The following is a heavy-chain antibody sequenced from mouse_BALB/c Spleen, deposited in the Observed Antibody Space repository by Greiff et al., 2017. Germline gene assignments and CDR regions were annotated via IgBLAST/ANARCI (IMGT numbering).Heavy chain of an antibody. D-gene: IGHD1-1*02. V-gene: IGHV5-9-4*01. Sequence: EVKVVESGGGLVKPGGSLKLSCAASGFTFSSYAMSWVRQSPEKRLEWVAEISSGGSYTYYPDTVTGRFTISRDNAKNTLYLEMSSLRSEDTAMYYCASEGYYSFDYWGQGTTLTVSS. CDR3: ASEGYYSFDY. CDR2: ISSGGSYT. CDR1: GFTFSSYA. J-gene: IGHJ2*01.